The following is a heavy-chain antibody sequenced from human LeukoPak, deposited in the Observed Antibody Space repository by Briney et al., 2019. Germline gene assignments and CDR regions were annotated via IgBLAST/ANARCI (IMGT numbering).Heavy chain of an antibody. V-gene: IGHV3-7*01. J-gene: IGHJ6*03. D-gene: IGHD1-26*01. Sequence: GGSLRLSCAASGFTFSSYWMSWVRQAPGKGLEWVANIKQDGSEKYYVDSVKGRFTISRDNAKNSLYLQMNSLRAEDTAVYYCARDGRSSRDYYYMDVWGKGTTVTVSS. CDR3: ARDGRSSRDYYYMDV. CDR1: GFTFSSYW. CDR2: IKQDGSEK.